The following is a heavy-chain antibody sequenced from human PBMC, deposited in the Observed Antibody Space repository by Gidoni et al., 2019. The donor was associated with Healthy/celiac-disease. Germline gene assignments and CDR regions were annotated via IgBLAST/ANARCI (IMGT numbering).Heavy chain of an antibody. D-gene: IGHD2-15*01. V-gene: IGHV3-23*01. J-gene: IGHJ3*02. CDR1: GFTFSSYA. CDR2: ISGSGGST. CDR3: AKDYCSGGSCYFSAFDI. Sequence: EVQLLESGGGLVQPGGSLRLSCSASGFTFSSYAMSWVRQAPGKGLGWASAISGSGGSTYYAASVKGRFTTSRDNSKNTLYLQMNSLRAEDTAVYYCAKDYCSGGSCYFSAFDIWGQGTMVTVSS.